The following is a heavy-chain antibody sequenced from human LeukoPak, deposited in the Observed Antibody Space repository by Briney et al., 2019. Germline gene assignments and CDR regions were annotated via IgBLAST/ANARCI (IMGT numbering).Heavy chain of an antibody. D-gene: IGHD3-22*01. Sequence: PSETLPLTCTVSGGSISSYYWSWIRQPPGKGLEWIGYIYYSGSTNYNPSLKSRVTISVDTSKNQFSLKLSSVTAADTAVYYCATLRAYDSSGYRYFQHWGQGTLVTVSS. CDR3: ATLRAYDSSGYRYFQH. CDR1: GGSISSYY. CDR2: IYYSGST. J-gene: IGHJ1*01. V-gene: IGHV4-59*01.